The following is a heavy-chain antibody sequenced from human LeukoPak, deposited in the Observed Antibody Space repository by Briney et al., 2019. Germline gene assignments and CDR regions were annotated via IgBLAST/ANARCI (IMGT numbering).Heavy chain of an antibody. CDR1: GGSISSYY. V-gene: IGHV4-4*09. J-gene: IGHJ4*02. D-gene: IGHD6-6*01. Sequence: KPSETLSLTCTVSGGSISSYYWSWIRQPPGKGLEWIGCIYTTGTTNYNPSLKSRVTISVDTSQNQFSLKLTSVTAADTAVYYCARHGGYGSSAAYWGQGTLVTVSS. CDR3: ARHGGYGSSAAY. CDR2: IYTTGTT.